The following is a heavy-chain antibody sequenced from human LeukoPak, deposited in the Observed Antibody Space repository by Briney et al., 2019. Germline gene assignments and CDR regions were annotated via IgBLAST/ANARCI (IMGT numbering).Heavy chain of an antibody. Sequence: RPGGSLRLSCAASGFTFDDYAMNWVRQAPGKGLEWVSGINWNGDDTAYAGSVRGRFTISRDNAKNSLYLQMNSLRAEDTAVYYCAREDGGNSPYKTDAFDIWGQGTMVTVSS. D-gene: IGHD4-23*01. CDR3: AREDGGNSPYKTDAFDI. J-gene: IGHJ3*02. CDR1: GFTFDDYA. CDR2: INWNGDDT. V-gene: IGHV3-20*04.